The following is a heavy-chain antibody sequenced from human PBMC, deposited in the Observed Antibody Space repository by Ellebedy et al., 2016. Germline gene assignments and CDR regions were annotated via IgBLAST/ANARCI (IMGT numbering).Heavy chain of an antibody. V-gene: IGHV1-18*01. CDR1: GYSLNSYG. Sequence: ASVKVSXXASGYSLNSYGISWVRQAPGQGLEWMGWISGYTGNTNYAQKVQGRVIMTTDTSTNTAYMELRNLRSDDTAVYYCAKDGTLVARNWLDPWGQGTQVTVSS. D-gene: IGHD2-21*01. J-gene: IGHJ5*02. CDR2: ISGYTGNT. CDR3: AKDGTLVARNWLDP.